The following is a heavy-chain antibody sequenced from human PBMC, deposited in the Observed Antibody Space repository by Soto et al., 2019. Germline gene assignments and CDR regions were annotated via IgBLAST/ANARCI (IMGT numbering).Heavy chain of an antibody. Sequence: SETLSLTCAVSGYSISSGYYWGWIRQPPGKGLEWIGSIYHSGSTYYNPSLKSRVTISVDTSKNQFSLKLSSVTAADTAVYYCARDRQYYYYGMDVWAKGPRSPLL. J-gene: IGHJ6*02. CDR1: GYSISSGYY. CDR2: IYHSGST. CDR3: ARDRQYYYYGMDV. V-gene: IGHV4-38-2*02.